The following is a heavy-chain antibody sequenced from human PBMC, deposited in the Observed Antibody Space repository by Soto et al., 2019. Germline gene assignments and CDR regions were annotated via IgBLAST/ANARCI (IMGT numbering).Heavy chain of an antibody. CDR3: ARIMVRGGHHWFDP. D-gene: IGHD3-10*01. CDR2: IFSNDEK. CDR1: GFSLSNARMG. J-gene: IGHJ5*02. Sequence: QVTLKESGPVLVKPTETLTLTCTVSGFSLSNARMGVSWIRQPPGKALEWLAHIFSNDEKSYSTSLKSRLTISKDTYKSQVVLTMTNLDPVDTATYYCARIMVRGGHHWFDPWGQGTLVTVSS. V-gene: IGHV2-26*01.